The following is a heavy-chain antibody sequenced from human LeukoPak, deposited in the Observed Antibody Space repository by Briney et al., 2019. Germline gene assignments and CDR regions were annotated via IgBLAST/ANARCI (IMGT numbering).Heavy chain of an antibody. CDR2: ISSSSSII. D-gene: IGHD6-13*01. V-gene: IGHV3-48*01. Sequence: PGGSLRLSCAASGFTFSRSSMNWVRQAPGKGLEWVSYISSSSSIIYYADSVRGRFTISRDNAKNSLYLQMNSLRAEDTAAYYCARDLVAAAGTTFDYWGQGTPVTVSS. CDR3: ARDLVAAAGTTFDY. CDR1: GFTFSRSS. J-gene: IGHJ4*02.